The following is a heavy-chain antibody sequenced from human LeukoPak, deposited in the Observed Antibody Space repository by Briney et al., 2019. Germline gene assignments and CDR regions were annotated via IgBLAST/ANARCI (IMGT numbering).Heavy chain of an antibody. Sequence: SETLSLTCTVSGYSISSGYYWGWIRQPPGKGLEWIGSIYHSGSTYYNPSLKSRVTISVDTSKNQFSLKLSSVTAADTAVYYCARASSGWYGLFDYWGQGTLVTVSS. J-gene: IGHJ4*02. CDR2: IYHSGST. CDR1: GYSISSGYY. D-gene: IGHD6-19*01. V-gene: IGHV4-38-2*02. CDR3: ARASSGWYGLFDY.